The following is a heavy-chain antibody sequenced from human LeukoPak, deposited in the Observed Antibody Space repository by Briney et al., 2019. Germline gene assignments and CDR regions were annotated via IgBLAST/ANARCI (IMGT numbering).Heavy chain of an antibody. V-gene: IGHV3-30*02. CDR1: GFTFSSYG. D-gene: IGHD4-17*01. J-gene: IGHJ5*02. Sequence: PGGSLRLSCAASGFTFSSYGMHWVRQAPGKGLEWVAFIRYDGSSNYYADSVKGRFTISRDNSNNTLYLQMKSLSAEDTAVYYCPKDRGTVTTGSWFDPWGLGTLVTVSS. CDR3: PKDRGTVTTGSWFDP. CDR2: IRYDGSSN.